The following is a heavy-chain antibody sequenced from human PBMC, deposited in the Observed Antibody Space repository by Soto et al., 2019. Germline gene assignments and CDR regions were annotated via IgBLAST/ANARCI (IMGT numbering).Heavy chain of an antibody. Sequence: QVQLVQSGAEVKKPGASVTVSCKTSGYTFSNYGINWVRQAPGQGLEWMGWISGYNGNTTYAQTVQGRVTMTTDTSTGTVYMELRRLKSDDTAIYYCSRFIMVGGWFDPNYYHGMDVWGQGTTVTVSS. D-gene: IGHD6-19*01. CDR2: ISGYNGNT. J-gene: IGHJ6*02. CDR1: GYTFSNYG. V-gene: IGHV1-18*01. CDR3: SRFIMVGGWFDPNYYHGMDV.